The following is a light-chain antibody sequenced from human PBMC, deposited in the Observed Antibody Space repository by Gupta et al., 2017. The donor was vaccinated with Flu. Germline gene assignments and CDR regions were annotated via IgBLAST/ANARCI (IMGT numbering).Light chain of an antibody. J-gene: IGKJ2*01. V-gene: IGKV3-15*01. CDR3: QQYNNWPPYT. CDR1: QSVSSN. CDR2: GAS. Sequence: ATLSVSPGGRATLSCRASQSVSSNLAWYQQKPGQAPRLLIYGASTRAAGIPARFSGSGSGTEFTLTISSLQSQDFAVYYCQQYNNWPPYTFGQGTKLEI.